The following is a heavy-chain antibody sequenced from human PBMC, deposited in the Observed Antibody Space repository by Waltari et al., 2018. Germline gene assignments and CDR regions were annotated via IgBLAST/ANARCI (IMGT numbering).Heavy chain of an antibody. CDR1: GGSISSSSYY. Sequence: QLQLQESGPGLVKPSETLSLTCTVSGGSISSSSYYWGWIRQPPGKGLEWIGSIYYSGSTYYNPSLKSRVTISVDTSKNQFALKLSSVTAADTAVYYCARESYDSSVYYYVGYFDYWGQGTLVTVSS. J-gene: IGHJ4*02. CDR2: IYYSGST. CDR3: ARESYDSSVYYYVGYFDY. V-gene: IGHV4-39*07. D-gene: IGHD3-22*01.